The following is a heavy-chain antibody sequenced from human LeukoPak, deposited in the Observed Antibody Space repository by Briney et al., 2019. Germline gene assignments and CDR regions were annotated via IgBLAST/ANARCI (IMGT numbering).Heavy chain of an antibody. CDR3: ARDPTTVTKGLDI. D-gene: IGHD4-17*01. CDR2: ISYIGST. J-gene: IGHJ3*02. CDR1: GGSLSTHY. V-gene: IGHV4-59*11. Sequence: PSETLSLTCTVSGGSLSTHYWSWIRQPPGKGLEWIRYISYIGSTNYNPSLKSRVTISVDTSKNQFSLKLSSVTAADAAVYFCARDPTTVTKGLDIWGQGTMVTVSS.